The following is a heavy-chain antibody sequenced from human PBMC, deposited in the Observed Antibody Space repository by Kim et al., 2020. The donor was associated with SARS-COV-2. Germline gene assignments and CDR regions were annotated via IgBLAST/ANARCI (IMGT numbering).Heavy chain of an antibody. D-gene: IGHD1-1*01. CDR3: ARDIDATGTIDY. J-gene: IGHJ4*02. V-gene: IGHV6-1*01. Sequence: DYAASVRSRITINPDTSKNQFSLQLSSVTPEDTAGYYCARDIDATGTIDYWGQGALVTVSS.